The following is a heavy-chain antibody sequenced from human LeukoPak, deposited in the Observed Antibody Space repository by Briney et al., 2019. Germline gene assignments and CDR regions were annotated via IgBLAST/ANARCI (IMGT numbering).Heavy chain of an antibody. Sequence: SQTLSLTCTVSGGSISSGSYSWSWIRQPAGKGLEWIGRIYTSGSTYYNPSLKSRVTISVDTSKNQFSLKLSSVTAADTAVYYCARDSPNYYDSSGYSSDAFDIWGQGTMVTVSS. CDR1: GGSISSGSYS. CDR3: ARDSPNYYDSSGYSSDAFDI. D-gene: IGHD3-22*01. J-gene: IGHJ3*02. V-gene: IGHV4-61*02. CDR2: IYTSGST.